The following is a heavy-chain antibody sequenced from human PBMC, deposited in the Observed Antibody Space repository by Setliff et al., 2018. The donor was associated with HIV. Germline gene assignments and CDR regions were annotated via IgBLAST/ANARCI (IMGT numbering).Heavy chain of an antibody. V-gene: IGHV5-51*01. J-gene: IGHJ3*01. CDR1: DYTFSTYW. Sequence: PGESLKISCKALDYTFSTYWIGWVRQMPGEGLEWMGIIYPDDSNIRYNPSFQSQVTISADKSITTAYLEIHNLKASDTATYYCARRGGRSMNAFQIWGPGTMVTVSS. CDR3: ARRGGRSMNAFQI. CDR2: IYPDDSNI. D-gene: IGHD6-13*01.